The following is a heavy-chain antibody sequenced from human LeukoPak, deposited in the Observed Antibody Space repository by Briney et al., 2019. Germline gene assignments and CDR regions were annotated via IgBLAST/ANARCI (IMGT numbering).Heavy chain of an antibody. CDR3: ARLPGFRDAFDI. V-gene: IGHV4-59*08. CDR2: IYYSGST. Sequence: SSETLSLTCTVSGGSISSYYWSWIRQPPGKGLEWIGYIYYSGSTNYNPSLKSRVTISVDTSKNQFSLKLSSVTAADTAVYYCARLPGFRDAFDIWGQGTMVTVSS. J-gene: IGHJ3*02. CDR1: GGSISSYY.